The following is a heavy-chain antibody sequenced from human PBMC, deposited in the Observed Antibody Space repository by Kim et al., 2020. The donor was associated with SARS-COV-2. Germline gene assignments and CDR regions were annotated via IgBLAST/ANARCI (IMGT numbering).Heavy chain of an antibody. D-gene: IGHD3-10*01. CDR1: GGSISSYY. V-gene: IGHV4-59*01. CDR3: ARDFLDYYGSGGDAFDI. J-gene: IGHJ3*02. CDR2: IYSSGST. Sequence: SETLSLTCTVSGGSISSYYWSWIRQPPGKGLEWIGYIYSSGSTIYNPSLKSRVTISVDTSKNQFSLKLSSVTAADTAVYYCARDFLDYYGSGGDAFDIWGPGTMVTVSS.